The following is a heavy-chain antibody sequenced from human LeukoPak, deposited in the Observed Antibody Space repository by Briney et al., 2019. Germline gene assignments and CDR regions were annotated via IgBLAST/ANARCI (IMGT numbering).Heavy chain of an antibody. CDR1: GGSISYYY. Sequence: PSETLSLTCTVSGGSISYYYWSWIRQPPGKGPEWIGYIYYSGSTNYNPSLKSRVTISVDTSKNQFSLKLSSVTAADTAVYYCAREGGYGSGGLDYWGQGTLVTVSS. V-gene: IGHV4-59*01. J-gene: IGHJ4*02. D-gene: IGHD3-10*01. CDR3: AREGGYGSGGLDY. CDR2: IYYSGST.